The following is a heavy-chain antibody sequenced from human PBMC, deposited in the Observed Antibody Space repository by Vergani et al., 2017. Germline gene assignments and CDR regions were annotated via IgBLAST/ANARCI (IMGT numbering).Heavy chain of an antibody. D-gene: IGHD1-26*01. CDR3: AGIVGATRNYYYYMDV. Sequence: QVQLQQWGAGLLKPLETLFLTRADHGGSFSGYLLSRIRPPPWKGLEWIGEINHSGRNNYNPPLKSRVTITVDTSKNQFPLKLSSVTAADTAVYYCAGIVGATRNYYYYMDVWGKGTTVTVSS. J-gene: IGHJ6*03. CDR1: GGSFSGYL. V-gene: IGHV4-34*01. CDR2: INHSGRN.